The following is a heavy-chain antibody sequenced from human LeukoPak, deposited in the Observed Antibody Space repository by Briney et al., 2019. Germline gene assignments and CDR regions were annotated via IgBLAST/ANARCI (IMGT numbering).Heavy chain of an antibody. CDR3: ARGRVSSSTWYSTYYYYFYMDV. V-gene: IGHV4-59*01. Sequence: SETLTLTCSVSDDSITMFYWTWIRQPPGKGLEWIGYVDHTGSTNFNPSLNGRVSISRDTTKNLFSLRLRSVTAADTAVYFCARGRVSSSTWYSTYYYYFYMDVWGKGTTVTVSS. CDR1: DDSITMFY. D-gene: IGHD1-1*01. J-gene: IGHJ6*03. CDR2: VDHTGST.